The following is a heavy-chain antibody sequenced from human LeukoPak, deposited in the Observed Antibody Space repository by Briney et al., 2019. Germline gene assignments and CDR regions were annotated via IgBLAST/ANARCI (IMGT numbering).Heavy chain of an antibody. Sequence: GGSLRLSCEASGFTFNNYWMHWVRQGPGKGLVRVARISGDGKSTTYADSVKGRFTISRDNSKNTMYLQVNSLRAEDTALYFCARLPVPINDFGDYFDYWGQGILVTVSS. CDR3: ARLPVPINDFGDYFDY. V-gene: IGHV3-74*01. J-gene: IGHJ4*02. D-gene: IGHD3/OR15-3a*01. CDR2: ISGDGKST. CDR1: GFTFNNYW.